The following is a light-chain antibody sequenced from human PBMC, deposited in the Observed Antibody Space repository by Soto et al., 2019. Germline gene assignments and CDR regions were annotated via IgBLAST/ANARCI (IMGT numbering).Light chain of an antibody. CDR1: SSDVGSHNL. CDR3: CSFAGSGIYV. J-gene: IGLJ1*01. V-gene: IGLV2-23*01. CDR2: EAS. Sequence: QSVLTQPASVSGSPGQSITISCTGTSSDVGSHNLVSWYQHYPGEVPKLIIFEASKRPSGVSNRFSGSKSDSTASLTISGLQAEVEADYYCCSFAGSGIYVFGTGTKVTVL.